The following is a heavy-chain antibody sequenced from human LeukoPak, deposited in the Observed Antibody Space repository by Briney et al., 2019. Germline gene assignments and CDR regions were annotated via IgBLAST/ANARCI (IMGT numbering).Heavy chain of an antibody. D-gene: IGHD2-21*02. CDR1: GFNFISYA. CDR3: AKGQCTSGDCPTYPPYYLDY. V-gene: IGHV3-23*01. J-gene: IGHJ4*02. Sequence: PGGSLTLSCAASGFNFISYAVRWVRQAPGRGLEWVSTISDDAGSTYYADSVKGRFTIFRDNSKNTLYLQMNSLSAEDTAVYYCAKGQCTSGDCPTYPPYYLDYWSQGTLVTVSS. CDR2: ISDDAGST.